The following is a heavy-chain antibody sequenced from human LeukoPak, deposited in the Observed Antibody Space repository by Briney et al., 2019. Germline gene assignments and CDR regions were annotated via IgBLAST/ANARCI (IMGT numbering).Heavy chain of an antibody. D-gene: IGHD1-26*01. CDR2: IYYSGST. Sequence: SETLSLTCTVSGGSISSSSYYWGWIRQPPGKGLEWIGSIYYSGSTYYSPSLKSRVTISVDTSKNQFSLKLSSVTAADTAVYYCARTRVGATYGAFDIWGQGTMVTVSS. J-gene: IGHJ3*02. CDR3: ARTRVGATYGAFDI. CDR1: GGSISSSSYY. V-gene: IGHV4-39*01.